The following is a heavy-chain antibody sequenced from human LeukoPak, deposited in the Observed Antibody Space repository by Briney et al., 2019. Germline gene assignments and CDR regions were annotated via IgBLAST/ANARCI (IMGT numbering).Heavy chain of an antibody. Sequence: SETLSLTCAVYGGSFSGYYWSWIRQPPGKGLEWIGEINHSGSTNYNPSLKSRVTISVDTSKNQFSLKLSSVTAADTAVYYCATIAAAGNNWFDSWGQGTLVTVSS. J-gene: IGHJ5*01. CDR1: GGSFSGYY. CDR2: INHSGST. CDR3: ATIAAAGNNWFDS. V-gene: IGHV4-34*01. D-gene: IGHD6-13*01.